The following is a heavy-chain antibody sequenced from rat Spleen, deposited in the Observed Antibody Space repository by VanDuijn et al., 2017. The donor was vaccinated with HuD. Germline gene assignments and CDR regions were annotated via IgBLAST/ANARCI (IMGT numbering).Heavy chain of an antibody. J-gene: IGHJ3*01. D-gene: IGHD1-4*01. CDR3: TRHTRVFWFAY. CDR1: GFTFSSFP. Sequence: EVQLVESGGGLVQPGRSLKLSCAASGFTFSSFPMAWVRQAPKKGLEWVASISYGDSSTFYGDSVKGRFTISRDNAKTTLYLQMNSLRSEDTATYYCTRHTRVFWFAYWGQGTLVTVSS. CDR2: ISYGDSST. V-gene: IGHV5-22*01.